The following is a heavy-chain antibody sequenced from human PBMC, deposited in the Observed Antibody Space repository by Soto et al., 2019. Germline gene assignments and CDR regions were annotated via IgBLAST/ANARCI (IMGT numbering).Heavy chain of an antibody. CDR2: IYYSGST. J-gene: IGHJ4*02. CDR1: CGSFSSGGYY. CDR3: ARATSFSGHHGY. V-gene: IGHV4-31*03. Sequence: SETLSLTCTVSCGSFSSGGYYWSLIRQLPGKGLEWIGYIYYSGSTYYNPSLKSRFTISLDTSKNQFSLKLSSVTAADTAVYYCARATSFSGHHGYWGQGTLVTVSS. D-gene: IGHD2-8*02.